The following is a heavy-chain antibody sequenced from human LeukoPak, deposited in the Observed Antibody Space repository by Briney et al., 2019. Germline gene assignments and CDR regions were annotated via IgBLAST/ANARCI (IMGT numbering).Heavy chain of an antibody. J-gene: IGHJ4*02. V-gene: IGHV5-51*01. D-gene: IGHD2-15*01. CDR1: GYSFTSYW. CDR3: ARQRGVVPDHY. CDR2: IYPGDSET. Sequence: GGSLKISCKGSGYSFTSYWIGWVRQMPGKGLEWVGIIYPGDSETRYSPSFQGQVTISADKSISTAYLQWSSLTASDTAMYYCARQRGVVPDHYWGQGTLVIVSS.